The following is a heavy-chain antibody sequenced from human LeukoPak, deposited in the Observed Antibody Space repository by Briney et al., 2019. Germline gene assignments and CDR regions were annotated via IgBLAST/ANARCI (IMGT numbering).Heavy chain of an antibody. CDR3: VRGRYYDSSTYSEYSGMDV. CDR1: GFTFSDYY. D-gene: IGHD3-22*01. V-gene: IGHV3-11*01. Sequence: GGSLRLSCAASGFTFSDYYMSWIRQAPGKGLEWVSYISSSGSTIYYADSVKGRFTISRDNGKNSLYLQMNSLRAEDTAVYYCVRGRYYDSSTYSEYSGMDVWGQGTTVTVSS. J-gene: IGHJ6*02. CDR2: ISSSGSTI.